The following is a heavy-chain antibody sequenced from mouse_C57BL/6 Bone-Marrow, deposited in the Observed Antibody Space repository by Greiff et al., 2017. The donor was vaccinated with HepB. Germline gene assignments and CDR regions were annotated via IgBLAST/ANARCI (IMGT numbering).Heavy chain of an antibody. V-gene: IGHV1-19*01. CDR3: ARRRIYYYGSSLLLWYFDV. Sequence: VQLQQSGPVLVKPGASVKMSCKASGYTFTDYYMNWVKQSHGKSLEWIGVINPYNGGTSYNQKFKGKATLTVDKSSSTAYMELNSLTSEDSAVYYCARRRIYYYGSSLLLWYFDVWGTGTTVTVSS. J-gene: IGHJ1*03. D-gene: IGHD1-1*01. CDR1: GYTFTDYY. CDR2: INPYNGGT.